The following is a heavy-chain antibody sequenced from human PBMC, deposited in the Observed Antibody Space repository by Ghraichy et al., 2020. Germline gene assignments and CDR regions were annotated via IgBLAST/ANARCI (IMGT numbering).Heavy chain of an antibody. CDR1: GGSFSGYY. CDR2: INHSGST. CDR3: ARDLAAATENVDY. J-gene: IGHJ4*02. Sequence: SETLSLTCAVYGGSFSGYYWSWIRQPPGKGLEWIREINHSGSTNYNPSLKSRVTISVDTSKNQFSLKLSSVTAADTAVYYCARDLAAATENVDYWGQGTLVTVSS. D-gene: IGHD6-13*01. V-gene: IGHV4-34*01.